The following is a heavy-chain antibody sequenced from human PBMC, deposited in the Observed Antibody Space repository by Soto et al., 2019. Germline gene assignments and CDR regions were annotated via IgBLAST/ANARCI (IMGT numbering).Heavy chain of an antibody. J-gene: IGHJ5*02. CDR2: INHSGST. CDR1: GGSFSGYY. CDR3: ARGVYYYGSGSLNWFDP. V-gene: IGHV4-34*01. D-gene: IGHD3-10*01. Sequence: PSETLSLTCAVYGGSFSGYYWSWIRQPPGKGLEWIGEINHSGSTNYNPSLKSRVTISVDTSKNQLSLKLSSVTAADTAVYYCARGVYYYGSGSLNWFDPWGQGTLVTVSS.